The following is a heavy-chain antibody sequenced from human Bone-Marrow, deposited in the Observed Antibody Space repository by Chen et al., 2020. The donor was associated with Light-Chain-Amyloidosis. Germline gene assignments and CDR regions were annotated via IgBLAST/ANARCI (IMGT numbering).Heavy chain of an antibody. D-gene: IGHD5-12*01. CDR2: ISPDGTRV. CDR1: GFTFRTSW. Sequence: DVQLLESGGGLVQPGGSLRLSCAASGFTFRTSWMHWVRQAPGKGLVWVSRISPDGTRVDYADSVRGRFTISRDDAKSTVYLQMNSLRAEDTAVYYCSREFTGYDDYWGQGTLVTVSS. V-gene: IGHV3-74*01. J-gene: IGHJ4*02. CDR3: SREFTGYDDY.